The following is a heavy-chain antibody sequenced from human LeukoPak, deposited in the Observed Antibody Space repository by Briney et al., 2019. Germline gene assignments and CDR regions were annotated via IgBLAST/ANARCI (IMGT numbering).Heavy chain of an antibody. CDR2: MYNSGST. V-gene: IGHV4-59*01. CDR1: GGSISSYN. D-gene: IGHD2/OR15-2a*01. Sequence: SETLSLTCIVSGGSISSYNWNWIRQPPGKELEWIGYMYNSGSTNNNPSLKSRVTISVDKSKNQFSLKLSSVTAADTAVYYCAKESNSSDNWYFDLWGRGTLVTVSS. J-gene: IGHJ2*01. CDR3: AKESNSSDNWYFDL.